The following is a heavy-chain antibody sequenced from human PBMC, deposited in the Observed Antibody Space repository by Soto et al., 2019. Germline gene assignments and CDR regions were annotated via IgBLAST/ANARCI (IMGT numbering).Heavy chain of an antibody. J-gene: IGHJ4*02. CDR2: INHSGST. Sequence: QVQLQQWGAGLLKPSETLSLTCAVYGGSFSGYYWSWIRQPPGKGLEWIGEINHSGSTNYNPSLKSRVTISVDTSKNQFSLKLSSVTAADTAVYYCARGAPSYGDYVKGDYYFDYWGQGTLVTVSS. D-gene: IGHD4-17*01. CDR1: GGSFSGYY. CDR3: ARGAPSYGDYVKGDYYFDY. V-gene: IGHV4-34*01.